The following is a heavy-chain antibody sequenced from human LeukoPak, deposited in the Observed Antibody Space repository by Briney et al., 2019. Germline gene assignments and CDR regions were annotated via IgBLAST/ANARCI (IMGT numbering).Heavy chain of an antibody. CDR1: GGSFSGYY. J-gene: IGHJ4*02. V-gene: IGHV4-34*01. CDR2: INHSGST. CDR3: ARKSSIAARNYFDY. D-gene: IGHD6-6*01. Sequence: ETLSLTCAVYGGSFSGYYWSWIRQPPGKGLEWIGEINHSGSTNYNPSLKSRVTISVDTPKNQFSLKLSSVTAADTAVYYCARKSSIAARNYFDYWGQGTLVTVSS.